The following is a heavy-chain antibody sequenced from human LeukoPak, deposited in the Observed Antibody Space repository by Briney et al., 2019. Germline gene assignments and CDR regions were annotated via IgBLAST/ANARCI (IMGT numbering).Heavy chain of an antibody. Sequence: ASVKVSCKASGYTFTSYDINWVRQAPGQGLEWMGWMNPNSGNTGYAQKFQGRVTMTRNTSISTAYMELSSLRSEDTAVYYCARVFSVAAAGTDYYYYGMDVWGQGTTVTVSS. CDR2: MNPNSGNT. CDR3: ARVFSVAAAGTDYYYYGMDV. J-gene: IGHJ6*02. CDR1: GYTFTSYD. D-gene: IGHD6-13*01. V-gene: IGHV1-8*01.